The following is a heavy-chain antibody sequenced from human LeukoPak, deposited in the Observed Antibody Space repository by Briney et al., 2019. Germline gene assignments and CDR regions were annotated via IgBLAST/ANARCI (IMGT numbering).Heavy chain of an antibody. V-gene: IGHV1-18*01. CDR2: ISAYNGNT. D-gene: IGHD3-22*01. CDR1: GYTFTSYG. Sequence: ASVKVSCKASGYTFTSYGISCVRQAPGQGLKWMGWISAYNGNTNYAQKLQGRVTMTTDTSTSTAYMELRSLRSDDTAVYYCARVQDTYYYDSSGYYPLDYWGQGTLVTVSS. CDR3: ARVQDTYYYDSSGYYPLDY. J-gene: IGHJ4*02.